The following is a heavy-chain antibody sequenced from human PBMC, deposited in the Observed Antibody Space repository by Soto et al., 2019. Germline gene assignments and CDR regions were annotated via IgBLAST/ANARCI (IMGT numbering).Heavy chain of an antibody. CDR1: GFTFTSSA. CDR3: AADPPGSYYYDSSGYYYGNWFDP. Sequence: SVKVSCRASGFTFTSSAVQWVRQARGQRREWIGWIVVGSGNTNYAQKFQERVTITRDMSTSTAYMELSSLRSEDTAVYYCAADPPGSYYYDSSGYYYGNWFDPWGQGTLVTVSS. CDR2: IVVGSGNT. J-gene: IGHJ5*02. D-gene: IGHD3-22*01. V-gene: IGHV1-58*01.